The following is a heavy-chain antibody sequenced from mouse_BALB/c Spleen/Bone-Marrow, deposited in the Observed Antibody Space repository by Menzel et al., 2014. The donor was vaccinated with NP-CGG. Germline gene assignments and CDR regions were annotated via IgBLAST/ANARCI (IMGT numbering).Heavy chain of an antibody. CDR3: ARGGISVDY. Sequence: QVQLQQSGAVLVRPGSSVKISCASSGYVFSTYWMNWVKQRPGQGLEWIGQIYPGDGDTDYNGKFKDKATLTADKSSNTAYMQLSSLTSEDSAVYYCARGGISVDYWGQGTTLTVSS. J-gene: IGHJ2*01. V-gene: IGHV1-80*01. CDR1: GYVFSTYW. CDR2: IYPGDGDT.